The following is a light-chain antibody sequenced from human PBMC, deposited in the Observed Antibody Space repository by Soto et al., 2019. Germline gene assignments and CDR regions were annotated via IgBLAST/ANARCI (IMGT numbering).Light chain of an antibody. CDR2: AAS. CDR1: ESISNY. V-gene: IGKV1-39*01. J-gene: IGKJ1*01. Sequence: IQLTQSPSSLSASVGDRVTITCRASESISNYLNWYHQKPGKAPYLLIYAASSLQSGVPPRFSGSGSGTEFTLTIRSLQPDDIATYYCQQYSSYSAWTFGEGTKVDNQ. CDR3: QQYSSYSAWT.